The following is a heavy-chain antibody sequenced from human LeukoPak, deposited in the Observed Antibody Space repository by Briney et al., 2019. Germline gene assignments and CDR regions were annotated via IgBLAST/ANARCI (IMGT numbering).Heavy chain of an antibody. J-gene: IGHJ4*02. Sequence: GGSRRLSWVVAGLSSGRFWMRWDRQAPGKGLVWVSRINSDGSSTSYADSVKGRFTISRDNAKNTLYLQMNSLRAADTAVYYCARVAIATIYLSPVNYMDDWGQGTLVTVSS. CDR3: ARVAIATIYLSPVNYMDD. CDR2: INSDGSST. CDR1: GLSSGRFW. D-gene: IGHD5-24*01. V-gene: IGHV3-74*01.